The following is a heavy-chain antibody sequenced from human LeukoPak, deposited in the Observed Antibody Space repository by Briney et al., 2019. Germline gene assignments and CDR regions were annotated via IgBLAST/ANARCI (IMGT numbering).Heavy chain of an antibody. Sequence: PSETLSLTCAVYGGSFSGYYWSWIRQPPGKGLEWVGHIYYLGSTNYNPSLKSRVTISIDTSKNYFSLKLNSVIAADTAVYYCARDRPGSYWYSDLWGRGTLVTVSS. V-gene: IGHV4-59*01. D-gene: IGHD3-10*01. CDR1: GGSFSGYY. J-gene: IGHJ2*01. CDR3: ARDRPGSYWYSDL. CDR2: IYYLGST.